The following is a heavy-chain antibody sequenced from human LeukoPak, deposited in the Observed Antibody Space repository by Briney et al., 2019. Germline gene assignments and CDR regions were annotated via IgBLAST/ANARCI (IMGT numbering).Heavy chain of an antibody. V-gene: IGHV4-59*02. D-gene: IGHD3-3*01. CDR2: IYYSGST. Sequence: PSETLSLTCIVSGGSVSSYYWSWIRQPPGKGLEWIGYIYYSGSTNYNPSLKSRVTISVDTSKNQFSLKLSSVIAADTAVYYCASLNYDFWSGPNYYAFDIWGQGTMVTVPS. CDR3: ASLNYDFWSGPNYYAFDI. CDR1: GGSVSSYY. J-gene: IGHJ3*02.